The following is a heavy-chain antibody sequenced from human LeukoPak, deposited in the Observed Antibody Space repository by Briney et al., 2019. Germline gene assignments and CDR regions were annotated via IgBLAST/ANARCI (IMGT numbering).Heavy chain of an antibody. V-gene: IGHV4-38-2*02. CDR2: VYHSGST. CDR3: VRISSTVTYDY. Sequence: PSETLSLTCTVSGGSISSGYYWGWIRQPPEKGLEWIGSVYHSGSTYYNPSLKSRVTISVDTSKSQFSLKLSSVTAADTAVYYCVRISSTVTYDYWGQGILVTVSS. CDR1: GGSISSGYY. D-gene: IGHD4-17*01. J-gene: IGHJ4*02.